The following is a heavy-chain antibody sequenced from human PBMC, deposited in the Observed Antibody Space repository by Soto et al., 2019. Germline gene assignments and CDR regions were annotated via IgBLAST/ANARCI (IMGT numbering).Heavy chain of an antibody. CDR1: GGSFSGYY. Sequence: SETLSLTCAVYGGSFSGYYWSWIRQPPGKGLEWIGEINHSGSTNYNPSLKSRVTISVDTSKNQFSLKLSSVTAADTAMYYCARHPTVQLERDYYYYGMDVWGQGTTVTVSS. D-gene: IGHD1-1*01. V-gene: IGHV4-34*01. CDR3: ARHPTVQLERDYYYYGMDV. J-gene: IGHJ6*02. CDR2: INHSGST.